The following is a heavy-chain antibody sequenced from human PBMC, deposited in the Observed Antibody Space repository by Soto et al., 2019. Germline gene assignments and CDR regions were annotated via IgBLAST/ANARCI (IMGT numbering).Heavy chain of an antibody. V-gene: IGHV3-33*01. CDR1: GFTFSNYG. CDR3: GRDQGGGITVQDY. J-gene: IGHJ4*02. D-gene: IGHD1-20*01. Sequence: QVQLVESGGGVVQPGRSLRLSCATSGFTFSNYGMHWVRQAPGKGLEWVAVIWYDGSNKYYADSMKGRFTISRDTSKNTLYLQMNSLRAEDTAVYYCGRDQGGGITVQDYWGLGTLVTVSS. CDR2: IWYDGSNK.